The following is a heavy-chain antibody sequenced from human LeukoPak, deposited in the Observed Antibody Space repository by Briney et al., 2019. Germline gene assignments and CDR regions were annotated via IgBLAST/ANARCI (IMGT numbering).Heavy chain of an antibody. V-gene: IGHV3-53*01. CDR1: GFTVSSNY. CDR3: ARGPDHGRSYYHD. J-gene: IGHJ4*02. Sequence: GGSLRLSCAASGFTVSSNYMSWVRQAPGKGLEWVSVIYSGGSTYYADSVKGRFTISRDNAKNTLFLQMNSLRVEDTAVYYCARGPDHGRSYYHDWGQGTPVTVSS. D-gene: IGHD1-26*01. CDR2: IYSGGST.